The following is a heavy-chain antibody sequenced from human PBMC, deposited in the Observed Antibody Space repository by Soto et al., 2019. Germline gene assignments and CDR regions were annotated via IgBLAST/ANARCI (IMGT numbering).Heavy chain of an antibody. J-gene: IGHJ4*02. CDR1: GGSISSGGYY. D-gene: IGHD1-1*01. CDR3: ARTMPNWKGYYFDY. Sequence: SETLSLTCTVSGGSISSGGYYWSWIRQHPGKGLEWIGYIYYSGSTYYNPSLKSRVTISVDTSKNQFSLKLSSVTAADTAVYYCARTMPNWKGYYFDYWGQGTLVTVSS. CDR2: IYYSGST. V-gene: IGHV4-31*03.